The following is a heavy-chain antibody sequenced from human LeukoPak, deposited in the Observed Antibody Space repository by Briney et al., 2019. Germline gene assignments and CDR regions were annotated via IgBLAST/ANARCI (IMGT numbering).Heavy chain of an antibody. Sequence: ASVKVSCKASGYTFTNYAFHWVRQAPGQRLEWLGWINVGNDDTKYSQKFQARVTITRDTSASTVYMELSSLTSDDTAVYYCARERWHCRGNDCYSVYYYGLDVWGQGTTVTVSS. CDR1: GYTFTNYA. D-gene: IGHD2-15*01. CDR2: INVGNDDT. CDR3: ARERWHCRGNDCYSVYYYGLDV. V-gene: IGHV1-3*01. J-gene: IGHJ6*02.